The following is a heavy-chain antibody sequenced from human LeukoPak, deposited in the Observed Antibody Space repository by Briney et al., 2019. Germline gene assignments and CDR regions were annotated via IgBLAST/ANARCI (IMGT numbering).Heavy chain of an antibody. CDR1: GGTFSSYA. Sequence: ASVKVSCKASGGTFSSYAISWVRPAPGQGHEWMGRIIPIFGTANYAQKFQGRVTITTDESTSTAYMELSSLRSEDTAVYYCAQDGAGLNQAVAYTNWGQGTLVTVSS. CDR3: AQDGAGLNQAVAYTN. CDR2: IIPIFGTA. V-gene: IGHV1-69*05. J-gene: IGHJ4*02. D-gene: IGHD3-16*01.